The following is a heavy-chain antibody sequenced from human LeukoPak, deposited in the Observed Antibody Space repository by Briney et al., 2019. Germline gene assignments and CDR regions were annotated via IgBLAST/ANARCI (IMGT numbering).Heavy chain of an antibody. Sequence: PGGSLRLSCAASGFTFSDYYMSWVRQAPGKGLEWVSYISSRGTTKYYADSVKGRVAISRDNAKNSLFLQVNSLRAEDTAVYYCARGRLLTPYPLGGMDVWGQGTTVTVSS. J-gene: IGHJ6*02. CDR3: ARGRLLTPYPLGGMDV. D-gene: IGHD3-22*01. CDR2: ISSRGTTK. CDR1: GFTFSDYY. V-gene: IGHV3-11*04.